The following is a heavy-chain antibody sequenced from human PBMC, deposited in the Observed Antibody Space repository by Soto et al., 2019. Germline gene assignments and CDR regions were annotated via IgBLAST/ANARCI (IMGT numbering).Heavy chain of an antibody. V-gene: IGHV3-53*02. Sequence: EVQLVETGGGWIQPGGSLRLSCAVSGFTVSTHYMSWVRQAPGKGLEWVSVIYYDDGSTYYADSVKGRFSLSRDSSRNTLYLQMNSLRAEDTAVYYCASGQQVILRYYYGLDVWGQGTTVTVSS. CDR1: GFTVSTHY. D-gene: IGHD6-13*01. CDR3: ASGQQVILRYYYGLDV. J-gene: IGHJ6*02. CDR2: IYYDDGST.